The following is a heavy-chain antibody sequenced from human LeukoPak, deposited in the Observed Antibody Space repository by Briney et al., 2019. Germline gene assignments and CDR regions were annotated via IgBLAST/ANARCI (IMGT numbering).Heavy chain of an antibody. J-gene: IGHJ6*04. CDR1: GFTFSSYE. V-gene: IGHV3-48*03. CDR3: AIGLSVVVAADYGMDV. CDR2: ISSSGSTI. D-gene: IGHD2-15*01. Sequence: GGSLRLSCAASGFTFSSYEMNSVRQAPGKGLEWVSYISSSGSTIYYADSVKGRFTISRDNTKNSLYLQMNSLRAEDTAVYYCAIGLSVVVAADYGMDVWGKGTTVTVSS.